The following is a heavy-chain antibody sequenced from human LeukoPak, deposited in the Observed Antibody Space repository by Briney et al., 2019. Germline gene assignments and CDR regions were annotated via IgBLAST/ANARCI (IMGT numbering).Heavy chain of an antibody. CDR2: INHSGST. CDR1: GGSFSGYY. Sequence: SETLSLTCAVYGGSFSGYYWSWIRQPPGKGLEWIGEINHSGSTNYNPSLKSRVTISVDTSKNQFSLKLSSVTAADTAVYYCARGVGGYSYGTLAPYYYYYYMDVWGKGTTVTVSS. CDR3: ARGVGGYSYGTLAPYYYYYYMDV. J-gene: IGHJ6*03. V-gene: IGHV4-34*01. D-gene: IGHD5-18*01.